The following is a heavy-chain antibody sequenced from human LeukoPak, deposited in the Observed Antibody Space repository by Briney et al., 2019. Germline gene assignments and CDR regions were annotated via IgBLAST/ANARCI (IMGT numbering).Heavy chain of an antibody. CDR1: GFSVSNNY. CDR2: FYSGGST. Sequence: PEGSLRLSCAASGFSVSNNYMSWVRQAPGKGLEWVSVFYSGGSTYFADSVKGRFTISRDNSKNTLDLQMNSLRGEDTAVYYCARVRGVRGALDVWGQGTTVTVSS. CDR3: ARVRGVRGALDV. V-gene: IGHV3-53*01. J-gene: IGHJ6*02. D-gene: IGHD3-10*01.